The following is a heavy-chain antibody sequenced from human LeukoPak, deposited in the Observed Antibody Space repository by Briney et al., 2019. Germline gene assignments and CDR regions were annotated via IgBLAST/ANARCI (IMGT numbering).Heavy chain of an antibody. D-gene: IGHD1-1*01. V-gene: IGHV3-66*01. J-gene: IGHJ6*02. CDR3: ARDLRGTTGTTTYYYYGMDV. CDR2: IYSGGST. CDR1: GFTVSSNY. Sequence: PGGSLRLSCAASGFTVSSNYMNWVRQAPGKGLEWVSVIYSGGSTYYADSVKGRFTISRDNSKNTLYLQMNSLRAEDTAVYYCARDLRGTTGTTTYYYYGMDVWGQGTTVTVSS.